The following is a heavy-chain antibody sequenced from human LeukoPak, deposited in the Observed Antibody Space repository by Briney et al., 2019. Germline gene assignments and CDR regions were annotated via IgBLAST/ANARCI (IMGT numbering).Heavy chain of an antibody. CDR1: GFTFSSYG. Sequence: GSLRLSCAASGFTFSSYGMHWVRQAPGQGLEWVAVIWYDGSNKYYADSVKGRFTISRDNSKNTLYLQMNSLRAEDTAVYYCARTKDYNWFDPWGQGTLVTVSS. V-gene: IGHV3-33*01. CDR2: IWYDGSNK. CDR3: ARTKDYNWFDP. J-gene: IGHJ5*02.